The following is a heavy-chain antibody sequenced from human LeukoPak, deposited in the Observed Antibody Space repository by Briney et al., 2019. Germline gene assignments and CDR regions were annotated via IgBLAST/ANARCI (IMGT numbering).Heavy chain of an antibody. Sequence: PGTSLRLSCAASGFTLSSYTMHWVRQAPGKGLDWVSLIMYDGSNKYYADSVKGRFTISRDNSKNTLYLQMNSLRAEDTAVYYCARDGWHYEFDYWGQGTLVTVSS. D-gene: IGHD1-7*01. CDR2: IMYDGSNK. V-gene: IGHV3-30*04. CDR3: ARDGWHYEFDY. CDR1: GFTLSSYT. J-gene: IGHJ4*02.